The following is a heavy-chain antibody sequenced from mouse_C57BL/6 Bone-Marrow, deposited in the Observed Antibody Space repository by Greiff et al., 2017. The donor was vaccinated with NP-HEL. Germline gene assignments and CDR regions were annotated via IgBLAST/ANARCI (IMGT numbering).Heavy chain of an antibody. D-gene: IGHD1-1*01. J-gene: IGHJ1*03. CDR1: GYSFTGYY. CDR3: RITTVVYWYFDV. Sequence: EVKLVESGPELVKPGASVKISCKASGYSFTGYYMHWVKQSHGNILDWIGYIYPYNGVSSYNQKFKGKATLTVDKSSSTAYMELRSLTSEDSAVYYCRITTVVYWYFDVWGTGTTVTVSS. CDR2: IYPYNGVS. V-gene: IGHV1-31*01.